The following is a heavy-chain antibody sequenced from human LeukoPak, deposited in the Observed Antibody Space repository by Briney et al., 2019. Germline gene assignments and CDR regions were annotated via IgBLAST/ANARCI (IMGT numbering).Heavy chain of an antibody. CDR3: AREKLRFFGY. CDR2: ISSSSSTI. V-gene: IGHV3-48*04. J-gene: IGHJ4*02. CDR1: GFTFSSYS. Sequence: GGSLSLSCAASGFTFSSYSMNWVRQAPGKGLEWVSYISSSSSTIYYADSVKGRFTISRDNAKNSLYLQMNSLRAEDTAVYYCAREKLRFFGYWGQGTLVTVSS. D-gene: IGHD3-3*01.